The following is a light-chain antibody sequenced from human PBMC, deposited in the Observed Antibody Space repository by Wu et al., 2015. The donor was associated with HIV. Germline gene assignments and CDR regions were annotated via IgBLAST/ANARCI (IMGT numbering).Light chain of an antibody. Sequence: EIVMTQSPATLSVSPGERATLSCRASQSVSNNYLAWFQQKPGQSPRLLIYGASSRATGIPDRFSGSGSETDFTLTISRLEPEDFVVYYCQQYGSSPYSFGQGTKVEIK. V-gene: IGKV3-20*01. CDR2: GAS. CDR1: QSVSNNY. J-gene: IGKJ2*03. CDR3: QQYGSSPYS.